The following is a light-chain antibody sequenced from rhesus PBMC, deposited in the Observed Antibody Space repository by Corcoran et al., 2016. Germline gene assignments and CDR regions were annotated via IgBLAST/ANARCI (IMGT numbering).Light chain of an antibody. CDR2: KAS. V-gene: IGKV1-22*01. CDR3: QQYFSRPYS. J-gene: IGKJ2*01. Sequence: DIQMTQSPSSLSASVGDTVAITCRASQGIINWLAWYQQQPGKAPKLLIYKASTLRSGVPSRFSGSGSGTEFTLTISSLQSEDFAAYYCQQYFSRPYSFGQGTKVEIK. CDR1: QGIINW.